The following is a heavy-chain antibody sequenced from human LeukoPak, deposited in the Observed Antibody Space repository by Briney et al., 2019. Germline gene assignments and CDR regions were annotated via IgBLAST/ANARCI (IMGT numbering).Heavy chain of an antibody. V-gene: IGHV4-59*08. Sequence: PSETLSLTCTVSGGSVRNYYWTWIRQPPGKGLEWIAYIFYGGSTKYSPSLKSRVTISVDMSKNQLSLKLNSVTAADAAVYYCARLDFYYYGMDVWGQGTTVTVSS. CDR3: ARLDFYYYGMDV. CDR1: GGSVRNYY. J-gene: IGHJ6*02. CDR2: IFYGGST.